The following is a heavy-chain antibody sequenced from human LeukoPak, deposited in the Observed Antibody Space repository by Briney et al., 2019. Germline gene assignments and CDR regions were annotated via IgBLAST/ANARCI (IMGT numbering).Heavy chain of an antibody. CDR3: TTFPSGFDI. V-gene: IGHV3-15*05. J-gene: IGHJ3*02. Sequence: PGGSLRLSCTASGFTFSNAWMSWVRQAPGKELEWVGRIKSKNDGGTTDYAAPVKGRVTISRDDSKNTLYLQMNSLKTEDTALYYCTTFPSGFDIWGQGTMVTVSS. D-gene: IGHD3-3*01. CDR2: IKSKNDGGTT. CDR1: GFTFSNAW.